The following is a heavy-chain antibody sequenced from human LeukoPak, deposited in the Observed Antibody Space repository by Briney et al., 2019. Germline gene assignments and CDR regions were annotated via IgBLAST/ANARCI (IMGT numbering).Heavy chain of an antibody. CDR1: GFTFSSYA. Sequence: PGRSLRLSCAASGFTFSSYAMHWVRQAPGKGLEWVAVISYDGSNKYYADSVKGRFTISRDNSKNTLYLQMNSLRAEDTAVYYCARAGYYDSSGYTYYFDYWGQGTPVTVSS. CDR3: ARAGYYDSSGYTYYFDY. CDR2: ISYDGSNK. D-gene: IGHD3-22*01. J-gene: IGHJ4*02. V-gene: IGHV3-30-3*01.